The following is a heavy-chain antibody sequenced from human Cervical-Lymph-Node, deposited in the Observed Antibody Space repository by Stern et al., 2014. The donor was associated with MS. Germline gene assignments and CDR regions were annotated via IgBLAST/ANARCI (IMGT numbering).Heavy chain of an antibody. V-gene: IGHV1-18*01. CDR2: VSADTGDT. Sequence: QVQLVQSGAELKKPGASVKVSCKASGYRFVSCGITWVRQAPGQGLEWLGCVSADTGDTDYARNLQGRVTMTTHTPTTTAYMELRSLRSDDTAVYYCAINYYGAGTYRAFDIWGQGTLVIVSA. J-gene: IGHJ3*02. D-gene: IGHD3-10*01. CDR3: AINYYGAGTYRAFDI. CDR1: GYRFVSCG.